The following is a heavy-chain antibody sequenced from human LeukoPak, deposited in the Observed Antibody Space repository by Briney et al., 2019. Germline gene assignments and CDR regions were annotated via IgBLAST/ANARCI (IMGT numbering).Heavy chain of an antibody. CDR1: GFTFSSYW. V-gene: IGHV3-7*01. Sequence: GGSLRLSCAASGFTFSSYWMCWVRQAPGKGLEWVANIKQDGSEKYYVDSVKGRFAISRDNAKNSLYLQMNSLRAEDTAVYYCARGSGGGGDYYYYYYMDVWGKGTTVTVSS. D-gene: IGHD1-26*01. CDR2: IKQDGSEK. CDR3: ARGSGGGGDYYYYYYMDV. J-gene: IGHJ6*03.